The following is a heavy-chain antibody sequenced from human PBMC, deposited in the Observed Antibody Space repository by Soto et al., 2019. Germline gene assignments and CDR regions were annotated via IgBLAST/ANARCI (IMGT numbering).Heavy chain of an antibody. CDR3: ARDLGLRLLEWLSDY. V-gene: IGHV3-30-3*01. Sequence: GGSLTLSRSASSFNFMNYALHLVRQAPGKGLEWVAVISYDGSNKYYADSVKGRFTISRDNSKNTLYLQMNSLRAEDTAVYYCARDLGLRLLEWLSDYWGQGT. J-gene: IGHJ4*02. CDR1: SFNFMNYA. D-gene: IGHD3-3*01. CDR2: ISYDGSNK.